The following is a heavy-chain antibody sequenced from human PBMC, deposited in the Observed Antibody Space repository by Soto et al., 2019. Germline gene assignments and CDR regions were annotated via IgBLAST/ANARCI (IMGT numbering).Heavy chain of an antibody. D-gene: IGHD3-10*01. CDR3: AKDMRSSGSYYIYGMDV. J-gene: IGHJ6*02. CDR1: GFIFTNYA. V-gene: IGHV3-23*01. CDR2: ISASGGST. Sequence: EVQLLESGGGLVQPGGSLRLSCAASGFIFTNYAMSWVRQAPGKGLEWVSTISASGGSTYHADSVKGRFTISRDNSKHTLAMQMNSLRDEDTAAYYCAKDMRSSGSYYIYGMDVWGQGTTVTVS.